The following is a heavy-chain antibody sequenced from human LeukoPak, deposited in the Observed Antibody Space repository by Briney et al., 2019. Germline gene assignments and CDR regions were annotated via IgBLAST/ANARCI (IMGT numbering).Heavy chain of an antibody. J-gene: IGHJ4*02. CDR2: IYTSGST. D-gene: IGHD3-22*01. CDR3: AREDDSTYYFDY. CDR1: GYSISSAHY. V-gene: IGHV4-4*07. Sequence: PSETLSLTCTVSGYSISSAHYWSWIRQPAGKGLEWIGRIYTSGSTNYNPSLKSRVTMSVDTSKNQFSLKLSSVTAADTAVYYCAREDDSTYYFDYWGQGTLVTVSS.